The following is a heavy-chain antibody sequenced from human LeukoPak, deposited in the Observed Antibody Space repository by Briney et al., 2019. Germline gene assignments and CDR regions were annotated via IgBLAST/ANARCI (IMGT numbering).Heavy chain of an antibody. CDR3: ERDPRDYGMDV. CDR1: GFTVSSNY. J-gene: IGHJ6*02. Sequence: AGGSLRLSCAASGFTVSSNYMSWVRQAAGKGLEWVSVIYSGGSTYYADSVKGRFTISRGNSKNTLYLQMNSLRAEDTAVYYCERDPRDYGMDVWGQGTTVTVSS. CDR2: IYSGGST. V-gene: IGHV3-66*01.